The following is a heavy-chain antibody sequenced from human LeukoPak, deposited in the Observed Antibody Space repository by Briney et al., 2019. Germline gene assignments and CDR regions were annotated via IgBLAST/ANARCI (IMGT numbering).Heavy chain of an antibody. D-gene: IGHD2/OR15-2a*01. V-gene: IGHV3-15*01. J-gene: IGHJ3*02. CDR1: GFTFSNAW. Sequence: PGGSLRLSCEASGFTFSNAWMSWVRQAPGKGLEWVGRIKSKTDGGTTDYAAPVKGRLTISRDDSKNTLYLQMNSLKTEDTAVYYCITTTFNDASDIWGQGTMVTVSS. CDR3: ITTTFNDASDI. CDR2: IKSKTDGGTT.